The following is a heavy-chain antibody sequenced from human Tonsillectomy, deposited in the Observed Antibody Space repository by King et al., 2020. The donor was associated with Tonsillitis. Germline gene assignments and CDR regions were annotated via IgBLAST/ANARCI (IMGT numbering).Heavy chain of an antibody. V-gene: IGHV3-30*01. J-gene: IGHJ6*04. CDR3: ARDLTDYGDRSVDV. CDR2: ISYDGSNK. CDR1: GFTFSSYA. Sequence: VQLVESGGGVVQPGRSLRLSCAASGFTFSSYAMHWVRQAPGKGLEWVAVISYDGSNKYYPDSVKGRFTISRDNSKNTLNLQMDSLRAEDTAVYYCARDLTDYGDRSVDVWGKGTSVTVSS. D-gene: IGHD4-17*01.